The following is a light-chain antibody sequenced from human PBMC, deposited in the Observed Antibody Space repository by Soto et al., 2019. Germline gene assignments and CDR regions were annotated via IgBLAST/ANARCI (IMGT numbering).Light chain of an antibody. J-gene: IGKJ4*01. Sequence: DIQMTQSPSTLSASVGDRVTITCRASQSISNWLAWYQQKPGKAPQLLIYKASSFQGGVPSMFSASRSGAEINLTISSLHPDDFATYYCQQYDSYSTLGGGTKVEIK. V-gene: IGKV1-5*03. CDR2: KAS. CDR1: QSISNW. CDR3: QQYDSYST.